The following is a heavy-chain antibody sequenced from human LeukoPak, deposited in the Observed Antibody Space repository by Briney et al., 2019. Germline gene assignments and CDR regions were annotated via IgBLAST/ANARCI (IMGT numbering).Heavy chain of an antibody. CDR3: ARLSYYYDYNWFDP. D-gene: IGHD3-22*01. J-gene: IGHJ5*02. CDR1: GYTFTNYG. CDR2: INTNTGNP. Sequence: ASVKVSCKASGYTFTNYGISWVRQAPGQGLEWMGWINTNTGNPTYAQGFTGRFVFSLDTSVSTAYLQISSLKAEDTAVYYCARLSYYYDYNWFDPWGQGTLVTVSS. V-gene: IGHV7-4-1*02.